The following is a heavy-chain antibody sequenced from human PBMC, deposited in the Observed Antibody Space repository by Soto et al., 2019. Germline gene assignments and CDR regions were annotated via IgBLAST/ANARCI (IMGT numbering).Heavy chain of an antibody. V-gene: IGHV3-53*01. J-gene: IGHJ6*02. CDR2: IYSGGST. CDR3: ARGGEADTAMANYYYGMDV. D-gene: IGHD5-18*01. CDR1: GFTVSSNY. Sequence: EVQLVESGGGLIQPGGSLRLSCAASGFTVSSNYMSWVRQAPGKGLEWVSVIYSGGSTYYADSVKGRFTISRDNSKNTLYLQMNSLRAEDTAVYYCARGGEADTAMANYYYGMDVWGQGTTVTVSS.